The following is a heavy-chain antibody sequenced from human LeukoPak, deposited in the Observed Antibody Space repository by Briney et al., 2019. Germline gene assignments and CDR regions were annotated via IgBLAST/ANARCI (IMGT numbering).Heavy chain of an antibody. CDR2: INPNSGGT. CDR1: GYTFTGYY. Sequence: GASVKVSCKASGYTFTGYYMHWVRQAPGQGLEWMGWINPNSGGTNYAQKFQGRVTMTRDTSISTAYMELSRLRSDDTAVYYCARGVTWKQLWFNLWGQGTLVTVSS. CDR3: ARGVTWKQLWFNL. D-gene: IGHD5-18*01. J-gene: IGHJ5*02. V-gene: IGHV1-2*02.